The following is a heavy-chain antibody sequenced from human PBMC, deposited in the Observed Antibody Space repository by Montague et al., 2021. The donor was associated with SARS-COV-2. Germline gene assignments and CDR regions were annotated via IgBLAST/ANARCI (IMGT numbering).Heavy chain of an antibody. V-gene: IGHV2-70*01. Sequence: PALVKPTQTLTLTCTFSGFSLSTSGMCVSWIRQPPGKALEWLALIDWDDDKYYSTSLKTRLTISKDTSKNQVVLTMTNMDPVGTATYYCARIRDYDILTGSYSGFDXWGQGTLVTVSS. CDR2: IDWDDDK. CDR3: ARIRDYDILTGSYSGFDX. CDR1: GFSLSTSGMC. D-gene: IGHD3-9*01. J-gene: IGHJ4*02.